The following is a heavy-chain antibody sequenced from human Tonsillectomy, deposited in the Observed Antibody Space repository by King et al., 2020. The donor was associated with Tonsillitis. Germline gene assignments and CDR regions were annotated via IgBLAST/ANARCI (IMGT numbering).Heavy chain of an antibody. CDR2: INPNSGDT. CDR1: GYTFTGYF. CDR3: ARGCGTDSFDI. D-gene: IGHD1-1*01. V-gene: IGHV1-2*04. J-gene: IGHJ3*02. Sequence: QLVQSGAEVKKPGASVKVSCKSSGYTFTGYFMHWVRQAPGQGLEWMGWINPNSGDTNCAQKFQAWVAMTRDTSTSTAYMELTRLRSDDTAVYYCARGCGTDSFDIWGQGTMVTVSS.